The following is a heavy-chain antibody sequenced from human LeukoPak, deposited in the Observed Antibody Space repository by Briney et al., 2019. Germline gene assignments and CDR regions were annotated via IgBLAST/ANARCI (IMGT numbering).Heavy chain of an antibody. CDR3: ARGITMFQY. J-gene: IGHJ1*01. CDR1: GFTFSSYG. CDR2: ISLNGGSR. Sequence: GGSLRLSCAASGFTFSSYGMSWVRQAPGKGLEWVSGISLNGGSRGYADSVKGRFTISRDNANNSLYLQMNSLRAEDTALYYCARGITMFQYWGQGTLVTVSS. V-gene: IGHV3-20*04. D-gene: IGHD3-10*01.